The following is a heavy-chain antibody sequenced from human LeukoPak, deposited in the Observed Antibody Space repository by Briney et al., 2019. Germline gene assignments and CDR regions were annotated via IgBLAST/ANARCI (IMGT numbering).Heavy chain of an antibody. CDR3: ASTEDYGDYEQFNYYYYGMDV. D-gene: IGHD4-17*01. V-gene: IGHV4-30-4*01. CDR1: GGSIGSGDYY. CDR2: IYYSGSA. J-gene: IGHJ6*02. Sequence: SETLSLTCTVSGGSIGSGDYYWSWVRQPPGKGLEWIGYIYYSGSAHYNPSLKSRVTISVDTSTNQFSLRLSSVTAADTAVYYCASTEDYGDYEQFNYYYYGMDVWGQGTTVTVSS.